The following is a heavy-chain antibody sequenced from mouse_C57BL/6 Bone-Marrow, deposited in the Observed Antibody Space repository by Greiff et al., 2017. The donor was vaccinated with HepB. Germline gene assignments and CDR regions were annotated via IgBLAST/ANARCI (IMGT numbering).Heavy chain of an antibody. J-gene: IGHJ3*01. Sequence: QVQLQQSGPELVKPGASVKISCKASGYAFSSSWMNWVKQRPGKGLEWIGRIYPGDGDTNYNGKFKGKATLTADKASSTAYMQLSSLTSEDYGVYFCVRYGSFAYWGQGTLVTVSA. CDR2: IYPGDGDT. CDR1: GYAFSSSW. V-gene: IGHV1-82*01. CDR3: VRYGSFAY. D-gene: IGHD1-1*02.